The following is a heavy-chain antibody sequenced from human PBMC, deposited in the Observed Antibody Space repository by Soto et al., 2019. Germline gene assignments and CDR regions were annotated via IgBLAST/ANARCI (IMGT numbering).Heavy chain of an antibody. D-gene: IGHD3-3*01. CDR1: GFTFSSYW. CDR2: INSDGSST. Sequence: EVQLLESGGGLVQPGGSLRLSCAASGFTFSSYWMHWVRQAPGKGLVWVSRINSDGSSTSYADSVKGRFTISRDNAKNTLYLQMNSLRAEDTAVYYCARGGYDFWSGYPDYYFDYWGQGTLVTVSS. V-gene: IGHV3-74*02. CDR3: ARGGYDFWSGYPDYYFDY. J-gene: IGHJ4*02.